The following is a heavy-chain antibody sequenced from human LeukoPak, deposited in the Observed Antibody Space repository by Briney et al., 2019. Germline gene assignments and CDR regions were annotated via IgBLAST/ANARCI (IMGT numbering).Heavy chain of an antibody. Sequence: PGGSLRLSCAVSGFTFSSYSMTWVRQAPGKGLEWVSSISSSSSYIYYADSVKGRFTISRDNAKNSLYLQMNSLRAEDTAVYYCASEGAAAPYYFDYWGQGTLVTVSS. D-gene: IGHD6-13*01. J-gene: IGHJ4*02. V-gene: IGHV3-21*01. CDR3: ASEGAAAPYYFDY. CDR1: GFTFSSYS. CDR2: ISSSSSYI.